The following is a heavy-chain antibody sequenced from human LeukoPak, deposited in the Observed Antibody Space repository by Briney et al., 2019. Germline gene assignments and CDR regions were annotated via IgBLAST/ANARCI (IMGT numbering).Heavy chain of an antibody. J-gene: IGHJ4*02. Sequence: GGSLRLSCAASGFTVRTNYMSWVRQAPGKGLEWVSVIYSGGSTYHADSVKGRFTISRDNSKNTLFLQMNSLRADDTGVYYCAREVVAVGATGGAFDYWGQGTLVTVSS. D-gene: IGHD1-26*01. CDR1: GFTVRTNY. V-gene: IGHV3-53*01. CDR3: AREVVAVGATGGAFDY. CDR2: IYSGGST.